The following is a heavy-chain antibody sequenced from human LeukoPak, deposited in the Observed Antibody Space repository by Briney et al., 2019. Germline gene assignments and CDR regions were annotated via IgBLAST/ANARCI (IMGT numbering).Heavy chain of an antibody. CDR1: GFTFSSYE. D-gene: IGHD2/OR15-2a*01. CDR2: ISSSGSTI. Sequence: GGSLRLSCAASGFTFSSYEMNWVRQAPGKGLEWVSYISSSGSTIYYADSVKGRFTISRDNAKNSLYLQMNSLRAEDTAVYYCATLVNSWSFDYWGQGTLVTVSS. V-gene: IGHV3-48*03. J-gene: IGHJ4*02. CDR3: ATLVNSWSFDY.